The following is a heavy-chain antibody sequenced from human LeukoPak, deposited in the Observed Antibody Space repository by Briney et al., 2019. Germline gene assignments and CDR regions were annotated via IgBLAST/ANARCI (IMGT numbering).Heavy chain of an antibody. Sequence: KPSETLSLTCAVYGGSFSGYYWNWIRQPPGKGLEWIGYIYYSGSGNHNPSLRSRVTMSVDASKNQFSLNLTSVTAADTAVYYCAGGTAVVKVGYWGQGTLVTVSS. CDR3: AGGTAVVKVGY. D-gene: IGHD5-18*01. V-gene: IGHV4-34*11. CDR1: GGSFSGYY. J-gene: IGHJ4*02. CDR2: IYYSGSG.